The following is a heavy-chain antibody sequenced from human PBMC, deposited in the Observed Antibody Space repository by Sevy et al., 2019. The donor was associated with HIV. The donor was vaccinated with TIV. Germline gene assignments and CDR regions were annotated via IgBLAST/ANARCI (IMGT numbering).Heavy chain of an antibody. D-gene: IGHD2-2*01. Sequence: ASVKVSCKASGYTFTSYGISWVRRAPGQGLEWMGWISAYNGNTNYAQKLQGRVTMTTDTSTSTAYMELRSLRSDDTAVYYCARELLSSTSSYYYYYGMDVWGQGTTVTVSS. J-gene: IGHJ6*02. CDR3: ARELLSSTSSYYYYYGMDV. CDR2: ISAYNGNT. CDR1: GYTFTSYG. V-gene: IGHV1-18*01.